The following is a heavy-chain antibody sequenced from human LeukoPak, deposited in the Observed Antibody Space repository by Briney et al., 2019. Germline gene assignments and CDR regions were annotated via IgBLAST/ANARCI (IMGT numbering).Heavy chain of an antibody. V-gene: IGHV3-23*01. J-gene: IGHJ4*02. CDR3: AKDPFEYYDSSGYLY. CDR2: ISGSGGST. Sequence: GGSLRVSCAASGFTFSSYAMSWVRQAPGKGLEWVSAISGSGGSTYYADSVKGRLTISRDNSKNTLYLQMNSLRAEDTAVYYCAKDPFEYYDSSGYLYWGQGTLVTVSS. D-gene: IGHD3-22*01. CDR1: GFTFSSYA.